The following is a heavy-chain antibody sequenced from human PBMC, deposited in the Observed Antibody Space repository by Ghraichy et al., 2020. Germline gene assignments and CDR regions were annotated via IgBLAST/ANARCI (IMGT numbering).Heavy chain of an antibody. CDR2: SNPISGGT. V-gene: IGHV1-2*02. Sequence: ASVKVSCKASGYTFTGYYMHWVRQAPGQGLEWMGWSNPISGGTNYAQKFQGRVNMTRDKSIRTAYMELSRLRSDDTAVYYCARDGRFLEWLTDFYGMDVWGQGTTVTVSS. J-gene: IGHJ6*02. CDR3: ARDGRFLEWLTDFYGMDV. D-gene: IGHD3-3*01. CDR1: GYTFTGYY.